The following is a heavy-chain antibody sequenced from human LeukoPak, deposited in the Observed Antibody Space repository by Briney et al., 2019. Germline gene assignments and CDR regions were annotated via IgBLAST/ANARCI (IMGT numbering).Heavy chain of an antibody. CDR1: GGSFSGYY. J-gene: IGHJ5*02. CDR3: ARGFRFRGPWFDP. V-gene: IGHV4-34*01. CDR2: INHSGST. Sequence: SETLSLTCAVYGGSFSGYYWSWIRQPPGKGLEWIGEINHSGSTNYNLSLKSRVTISVDTSKNQFSLKLSSVTAADTAVYYCARGFRFRGPWFDPWGQGTLVTVSS.